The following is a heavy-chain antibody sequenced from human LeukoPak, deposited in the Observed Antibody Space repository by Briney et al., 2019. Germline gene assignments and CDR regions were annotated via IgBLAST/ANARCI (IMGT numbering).Heavy chain of an antibody. V-gene: IGHV1-2*02. Sequence: ASVKVSCKASGYTFTGYYMHWVRQAPGQGLEWMGWINPNSGGTNYAQKFQGRVTMTRDTSISTAYMELSRLRSDDTAVYYCARKPGVIAARRGPNNWFDPWGQGILVTVSS. D-gene: IGHD6-6*01. J-gene: IGHJ5*02. CDR3: ARKPGVIAARRGPNNWFDP. CDR2: INPNSGGT. CDR1: GYTFTGYY.